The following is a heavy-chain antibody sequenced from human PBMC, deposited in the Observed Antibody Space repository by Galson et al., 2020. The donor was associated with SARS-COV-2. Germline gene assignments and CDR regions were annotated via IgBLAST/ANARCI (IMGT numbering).Heavy chain of an antibody. Sequence: GGSLRLSCAASGFIVSSNFMTWVRQAPGRGLEWVSVIYSGGSTFYADAVKGRFTISRDDSKNTVYLQMNRLRAEDTAVYYCARERMPGTSYNYFDYWGQGTLVTVSS. CDR1: GFIVSSNF. CDR3: ARERMPGTSYNYFDY. CDR2: IYSGGST. J-gene: IGHJ4*02. D-gene: IGHD3-10*01. V-gene: IGHV3-53*01.